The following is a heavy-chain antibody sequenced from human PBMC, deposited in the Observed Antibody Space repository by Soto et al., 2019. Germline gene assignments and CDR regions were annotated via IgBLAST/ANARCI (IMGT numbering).Heavy chain of an antibody. D-gene: IGHD5-12*01. Sequence: ASVKVSCKASGYTFNGYYMHWVRQAPGQGLEWMGWINPNSGGTNYAQKFQGWVTMTRDTSISTAYMELSRLRYDDTAVDYCARGRDIAKGYYYYGMDGWGQGTTVTVSS. CDR1: GYTFNGYY. V-gene: IGHV1-2*04. CDR2: INPNSGGT. J-gene: IGHJ6*02. CDR3: ARGRDIAKGYYYYGMDG.